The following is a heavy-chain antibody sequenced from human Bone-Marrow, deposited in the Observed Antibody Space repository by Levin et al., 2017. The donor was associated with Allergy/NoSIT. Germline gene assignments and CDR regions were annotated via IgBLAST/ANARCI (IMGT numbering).Heavy chain of an antibody. V-gene: IGHV3-15*01. J-gene: IGHJ3*02. Sequence: LSLTCAASGFTFSNAWMSWVRQAPGKGLEWVGRIKSKTDGGTTDYAAPVKGRFTISRDDSKNTLYLQMNSLKTEDTAVYYCTTELVYSGYYMPDACDIWGQGRMGTGSA. D-gene: IGHD3-22*01. CDR1: GFTFSNAW. CDR2: IKSKTDGGTT. CDR3: TTELVYSGYYMPDACDI.